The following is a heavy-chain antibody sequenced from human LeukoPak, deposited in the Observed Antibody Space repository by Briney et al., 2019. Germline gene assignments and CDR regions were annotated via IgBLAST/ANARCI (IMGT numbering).Heavy chain of an antibody. Sequence: PGGSLRLSCAASGFTFNTYSMNWVRQAPGKGLEWVSGISWNSGSIGYADSVKGRFTISRDNAKNSLYLQMNSLRAEDTALYYCAKVNGAAAGGFDYWGQGTLVTVSS. CDR1: GFTFNTYS. CDR2: ISWNSGSI. D-gene: IGHD6-13*01. J-gene: IGHJ4*02. V-gene: IGHV3-9*01. CDR3: AKVNGAAAGGFDY.